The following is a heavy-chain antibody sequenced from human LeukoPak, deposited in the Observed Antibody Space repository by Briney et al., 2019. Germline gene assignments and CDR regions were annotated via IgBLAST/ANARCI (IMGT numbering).Heavy chain of an antibody. Sequence: ASVKVSCKASGYTFTSYGISWVRQAPGQGLEWLGWISTYNNNTHYAQKLQGRVTMTTDTSTSTAYMELRSLRSDDTAVYYCARDYCSSTSCYFDYWGQGTLVTVSS. V-gene: IGHV1-18*01. CDR1: GYTFTSYG. CDR3: ARDYCSSTSCYFDY. J-gene: IGHJ4*02. CDR2: ISTYNNNT. D-gene: IGHD2-2*01.